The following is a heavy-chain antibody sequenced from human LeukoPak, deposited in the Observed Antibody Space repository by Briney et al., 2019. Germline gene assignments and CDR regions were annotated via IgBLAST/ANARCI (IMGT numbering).Heavy chain of an antibody. Sequence: GGSLRLSCVASGFTFSNYEMNWVRQAPGKGLEWVSYITSSGSTIYYADSVKGRFTIYRDNAKNSLYLQMNSLRAEDTAVYYCAELGITMIGGVWGKGTTVTISS. CDR3: AELGITMIGGV. D-gene: IGHD3-10*02. CDR2: ITSSGSTI. CDR1: GFTFSNYE. V-gene: IGHV3-48*03. J-gene: IGHJ6*04.